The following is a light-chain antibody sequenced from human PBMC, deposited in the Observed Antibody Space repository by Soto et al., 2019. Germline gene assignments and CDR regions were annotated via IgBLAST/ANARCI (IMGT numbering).Light chain of an antibody. CDR1: QSVSSSY. J-gene: IGKJ1*01. CDR3: QQHGSSGTPGWT. CDR2: GAS. Sequence: EIVLTQSPGTLSLSPGERATLSCRASQSVSSSYLAWYQQKPGQAPRLLIYGASSRATGIPDRFSGSGSGTDFTLTISRLEPEDFAVYYCQQHGSSGTPGWTFCQGTKVE. V-gene: IGKV3-20*01.